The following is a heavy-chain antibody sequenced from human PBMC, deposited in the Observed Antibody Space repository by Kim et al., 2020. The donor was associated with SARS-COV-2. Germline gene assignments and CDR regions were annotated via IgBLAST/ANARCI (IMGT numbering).Heavy chain of an antibody. D-gene: IGHD3-10*01. CDR2: IYPGDSDT. CDR1: GYSFTSYW. J-gene: IGHJ5*02. CDR3: ARLGTIWFGERGSTNSRNWFDP. Sequence: GESLKISCKGSGYSFTSYWIGWVRQMPGKGLEWMGIIYPGDSDTRYSPSFQGQVTISADKSISTAYLQWSSLKASDTAMYYCARLGTIWFGERGSTNSRNWFDPWGQGTLVTVSS. V-gene: IGHV5-51*01.